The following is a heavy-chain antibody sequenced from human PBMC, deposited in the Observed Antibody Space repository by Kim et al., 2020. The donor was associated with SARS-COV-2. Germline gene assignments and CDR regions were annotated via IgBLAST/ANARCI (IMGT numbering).Heavy chain of an antibody. D-gene: IGHD3-16*01. CDR2: INPGSGGT. Sequence: ASVKVSCKASGYTFTDYFVHWVRQAPGQGLEWMGLINPGSGGTDYAQNFQGRVTMTRDTSITTAYMDLSRLRSDDTAVYYCARGGMGWTSPDFDYWGQGTLVSVSS. CDR1: GYTFTDYF. J-gene: IGHJ4*02. CDR3: ARGGMGWTSPDFDY. V-gene: IGHV1-2*06.